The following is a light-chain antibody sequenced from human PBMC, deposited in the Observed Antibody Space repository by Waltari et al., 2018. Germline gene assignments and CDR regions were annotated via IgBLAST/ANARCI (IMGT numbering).Light chain of an antibody. J-gene: IGLJ6*01. Sequence: TVVTQEPSLSVSPGGTVTLTCGLSSGSVSTSNSPSWYQQTPGQAPRMLISNTNTRPSGVPDRFSGSILGNKAALTITGAQADDESDYYCTLYIGSGIDVFGSGTKLTVL. CDR2: NTN. CDR3: TLYIGSGIDV. CDR1: SGSVSTSNS. V-gene: IGLV8-61*01.